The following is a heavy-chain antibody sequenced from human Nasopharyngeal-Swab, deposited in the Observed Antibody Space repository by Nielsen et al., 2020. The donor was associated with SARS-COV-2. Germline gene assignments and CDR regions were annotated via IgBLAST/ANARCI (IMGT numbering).Heavy chain of an antibody. CDR2: IYYSGST. CDR1: GGSISSGGYY. CDR3: VREGYSSTWYRNIGFDY. D-gene: IGHD6-13*01. J-gene: IGHJ4*02. Sequence: SETLSLTCTVSGGSISSGGYYWSWIRQPPGKGLEWIGYIYYSGSTDYTPSLKSRITISLDTSKNQFSLKLSSVTAADTAVYYCVREGYSSTWYRNIGFDYWGQGTLVTVSS. V-gene: IGHV4-30-4*01.